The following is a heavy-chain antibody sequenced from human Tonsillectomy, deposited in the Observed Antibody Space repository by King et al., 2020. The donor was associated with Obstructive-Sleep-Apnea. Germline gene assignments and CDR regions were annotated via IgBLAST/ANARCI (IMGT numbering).Heavy chain of an antibody. J-gene: IGHJ4*02. CDR3: ARRYSTIWAFDY. CDR2: INIDGSST. V-gene: IGHV3-74*01. CDR1: GFTFSNYW. D-gene: IGHD6-13*01. Sequence: VQLVESGGGLVQPGGSLRLSCAASGFTFSNYWMHWVRLAPGKGPVWGSRINIDGSSTDYVGSVKGRFTISRDKAKTTLYLQMNRLRPENTAVYFCARRYSTIWAFDYWGQGTLVTVSS.